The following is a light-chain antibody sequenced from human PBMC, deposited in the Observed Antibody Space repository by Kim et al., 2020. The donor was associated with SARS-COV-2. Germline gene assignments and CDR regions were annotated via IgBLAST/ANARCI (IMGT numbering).Light chain of an antibody. J-gene: IGLJ3*02. V-gene: IGLV7-46*01. CDR2: DTN. Sequence: GCTVTLTGGPTTGPVTSGHYAHWFHQRTGQVPRTLIYDTNNKHSRTPGRFSGSLFGGKAALILSGAQPDDEADYYCLLAFGGYRWVFGGGTQLTVL. CDR3: LLAFGGYRWV. CDR1: TGPVTSGHY.